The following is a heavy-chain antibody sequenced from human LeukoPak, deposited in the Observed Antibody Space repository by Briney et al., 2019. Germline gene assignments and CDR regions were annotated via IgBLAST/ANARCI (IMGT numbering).Heavy chain of an antibody. CDR1: GGSISSSNW. V-gene: IGHV4-4*02. J-gene: IGHJ4*02. Sequence: PSETLSLTCAVSGGSISSSNWWSWVRQPPGKGLEWIGEIYHSGSTNYNPSLKSRVTISVDKSKNQFFLKLSSVTAADTAVYYCARDASGYSYGYYFDYWGQGTLVTVSS. CDR3: ARDASGYSYGYYFDY. CDR2: IYHSGST. D-gene: IGHD5-18*01.